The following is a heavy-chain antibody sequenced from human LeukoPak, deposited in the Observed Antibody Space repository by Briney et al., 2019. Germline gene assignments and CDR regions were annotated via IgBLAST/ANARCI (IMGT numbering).Heavy chain of an antibody. CDR2: IYYSGNT. CDR3: ARHGSDYRAYFDY. J-gene: IGHJ4*02. Sequence: MPSETLSLTCTVSGGSISISTYYWGWIRQPPGKGLEWIGSIYYSGNTYYNPSLKSRVTISVGTSKNQFSLKLSSVTAADTAVYYCARHGSDYRAYFDYWGQGTLVTVSS. D-gene: IGHD4/OR15-4a*01. CDR1: GGSISISTYY. V-gene: IGHV4-39*01.